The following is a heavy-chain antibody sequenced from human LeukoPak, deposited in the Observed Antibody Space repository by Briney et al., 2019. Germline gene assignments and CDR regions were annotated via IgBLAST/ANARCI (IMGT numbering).Heavy chain of an antibody. J-gene: IGHJ4*02. CDR3: AKDLSWGLDY. CDR2: ISGSGAGT. Sequence: GGSLRLSCAASGFAFSTYGMSWVRQAPGKGPEWVSAISGSGAGTYYADSVKGRFTISRDNSKNTLYLQINSLRAEDTALYYCAKDLSWGLDYWGLETLVTVSS. CDR1: GFAFSTYG. V-gene: IGHV3-23*01. D-gene: IGHD7-27*01.